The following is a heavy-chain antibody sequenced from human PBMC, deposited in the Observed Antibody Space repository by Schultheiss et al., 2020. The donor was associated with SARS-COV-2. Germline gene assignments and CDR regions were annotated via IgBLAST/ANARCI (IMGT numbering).Heavy chain of an antibody. V-gene: IGHV3-11*01. CDR1: GFTFSDHY. J-gene: IGHJ6*02. CDR2: ISSSGSTI. CDR3: AKGSGGMDV. D-gene: IGHD3-10*01. Sequence: GESLKISCAASGFTFSDHYMSWIRQAPGEGLEWVSYISSSGSTIYYADSVKGRFTISRDNSKNTLYLQMNSLRAEDTAVYYCAKGSGGMDVWGQGTTVTVSS.